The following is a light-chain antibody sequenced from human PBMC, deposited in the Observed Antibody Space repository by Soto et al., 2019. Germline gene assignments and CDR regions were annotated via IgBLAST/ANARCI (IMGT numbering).Light chain of an antibody. CDR2: DGS. J-gene: IGLJ1*01. V-gene: IGLV2-14*03. CDR1: NRDVGGYNY. Sequence: HSALTQPAAVSGSPGQSITISRPGTNRDVGGYNYVSWYQHHPGKAPKLMIYDGSNRPAGVSNRFSGPKSGNTASLSISGLQLEDVADYYCSSYGTSNIRLIVCGTGTMVPVL. CDR3: SSYGTSNIRLIV.